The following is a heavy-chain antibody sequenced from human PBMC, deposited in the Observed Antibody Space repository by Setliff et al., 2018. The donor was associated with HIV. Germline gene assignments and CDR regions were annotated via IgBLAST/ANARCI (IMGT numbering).Heavy chain of an antibody. CDR2: IYYSGST. D-gene: IGHD3-9*01. Sequence: SETLSLTCTVSGGSISSYYWSWIRQHPWKGLEWIGYIYYSGSTNYNPPLKSRVTISVYKSKNQFSLKLSSVTAADTAMYYCARGVRGYGEIRYFFYYYYMDVWGKGTTVTVSS. V-gene: IGHV4-59*08. CDR1: GGSISSYY. CDR3: ARGVRGYGEIRYFFYYYYMDV. J-gene: IGHJ6*03.